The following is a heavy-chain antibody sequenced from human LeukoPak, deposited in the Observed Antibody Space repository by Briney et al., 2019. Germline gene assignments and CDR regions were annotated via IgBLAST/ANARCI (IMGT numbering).Heavy chain of an antibody. CDR3: TRVGYIDEGIDY. Sequence: GGSLRLSCAASGFTFSNFAMSWVRQAPGKGLEWVSDISGGGGSTFYADSVKGRFTISRDNSKNTLYLQMNSLRAEDTAIYYCTRVGYIDEGIDYWGQGTLVTVSS. J-gene: IGHJ4*02. CDR1: GFTFSNFA. D-gene: IGHD5-24*01. CDR2: ISGGGGST. V-gene: IGHV3-23*01.